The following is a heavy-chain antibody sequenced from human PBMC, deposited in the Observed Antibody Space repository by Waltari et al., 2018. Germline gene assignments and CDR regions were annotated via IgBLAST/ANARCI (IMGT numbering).Heavy chain of an antibody. CDR3: ATDRRDGYNVQYSYGLDV. Sequence: QVQLVQSGAEVKKPGASVKVSCKLSGYTLTKLSMHWVRQAPGKGLEWMGHFEPENGEAIYEQNIQGRVIMTVDTATDTGYMEVSSLRFDDTAVYFCATDRRDGYNVQYSYGLDVWGQGTTVTVSS. V-gene: IGHV1-24*01. CDR2: FEPENGEA. D-gene: IGHD5-12*01. CDR1: GYTLTKLS. J-gene: IGHJ6*02.